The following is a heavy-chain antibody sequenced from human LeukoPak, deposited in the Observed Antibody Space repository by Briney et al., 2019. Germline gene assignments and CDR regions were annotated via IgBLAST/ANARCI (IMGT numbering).Heavy chain of an antibody. CDR2: INPSGGST. CDR3: ARDYDFWSGYLSRPFYFDY. D-gene: IGHD3-3*01. J-gene: IGHJ4*02. Sequence: ASVKVSCKASGYTFTSYYMHWVRQAPGQGLEWMGIINPSGGSTSYAQKFQGRVTMTRDTSTSTVCMELSSLRSEDTAVYYCARDYDFWSGYLSRPFYFDYWGQGTLVTVSS. V-gene: IGHV1-46*01. CDR1: GYTFTSYY.